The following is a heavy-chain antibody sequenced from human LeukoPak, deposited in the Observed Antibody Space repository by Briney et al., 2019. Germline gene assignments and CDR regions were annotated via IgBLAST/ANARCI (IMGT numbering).Heavy chain of an antibody. J-gene: IGHJ4*02. CDR3: ARDETRIAAAGDLDY. V-gene: IGHV1-2*02. CDR1: GYTFTGYY. D-gene: IGHD6-13*01. CDR2: INPNSGGT. Sequence: ASVTVSCKASGYTFTGYYMHWVRQAPGQGLEWMGWINPNSGGTHYAQKFQGRVTMTRDTSISTAYMELSRLRSDDTAVYYCARDETRIAAAGDLDYWGQGTLVTVSS.